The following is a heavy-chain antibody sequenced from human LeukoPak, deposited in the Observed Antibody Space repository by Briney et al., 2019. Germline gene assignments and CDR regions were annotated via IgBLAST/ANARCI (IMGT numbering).Heavy chain of an antibody. D-gene: IGHD3-3*01. Sequence: GGSLRLSCAASGFTFSSYGMHWVRQAPGKGLEWVAVIWYDGSNKYYADSVKGRFTISRDNSKNTLYLQMNSLRAEDTAVYYCARAKIQEVTIFGVVIPAYDAFDIWGQGTMVTVPS. J-gene: IGHJ3*02. CDR1: GFTFSSYG. CDR2: IWYDGSNK. CDR3: ARAKIQEVTIFGVVIPAYDAFDI. V-gene: IGHV3-33*01.